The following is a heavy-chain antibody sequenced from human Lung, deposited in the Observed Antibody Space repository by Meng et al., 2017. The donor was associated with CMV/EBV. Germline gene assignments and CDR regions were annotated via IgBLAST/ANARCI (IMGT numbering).Heavy chain of an antibody. Sequence: ASVKVSXKASGYTFTGYYMHWVRQAPGQGLEWMGWINPNSGGTNYAQKFQGRVTMTRDTSISTAYMELSRMRSDDTAVYYCARVLRYSSSWSVGIDFDYWRQGTLVTVSS. CDR3: ARVLRYSSSWSVGIDFDY. CDR2: INPNSGGT. J-gene: IGHJ4*02. CDR1: GYTFTGYY. V-gene: IGHV1-2*02. D-gene: IGHD6-13*01.